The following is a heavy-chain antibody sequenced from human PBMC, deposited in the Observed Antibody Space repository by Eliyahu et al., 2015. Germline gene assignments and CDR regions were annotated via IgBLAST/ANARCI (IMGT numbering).Heavy chain of an antibody. J-gene: IGHJ5*02. Sequence: QMQLQESGPGLVKPSETVSLTCTVSGGSMRSSSFHWGWIRQPPGKGLEWIGIMYYTGSTYYNPSLKSRVTISVDTSNNQFSLKLTSVTAADTAVYYCVMKMPSGVPAANGFGPWGHGTLVTVSS. CDR2: MYYTGST. CDR3: VMKMPSGVPAANGFGP. CDR1: GGSMRSSSFH. V-gene: IGHV4-39*01. D-gene: IGHD2-2*01.